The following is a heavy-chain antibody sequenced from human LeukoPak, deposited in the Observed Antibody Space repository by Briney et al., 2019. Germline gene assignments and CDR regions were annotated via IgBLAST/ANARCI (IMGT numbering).Heavy chain of an antibody. CDR3: ARVLSTSCLDF. Sequence: PGGSLRLSCAASGFTFSSYAMSWVRQAPGKGLEWVAVISYDGSTKYYPDSVKGRFTISRDNSKNTLYLQMSSLRAEDTALYYCARVLSTSCLDFWGQGTLVTVSS. V-gene: IGHV3-30*04. CDR1: GFTFSSYA. D-gene: IGHD2-2*01. CDR2: ISYDGSTK. J-gene: IGHJ4*02.